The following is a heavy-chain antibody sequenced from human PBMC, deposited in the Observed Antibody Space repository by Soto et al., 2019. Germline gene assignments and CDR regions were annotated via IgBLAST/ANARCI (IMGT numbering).Heavy chain of an antibody. CDR3: ARDPLVLRYFDWSQGGNWFDP. CDR2: ISAYNGNT. V-gene: IGHV1-18*04. Sequence: GASVKVSCKASGYTFTSYGISWVRQAPGQGLEWMGWISAYNGNTNYAQKLQGRVTMTTDTSTSTAYTELRSLRSDDTAVYYCARDPLVLRYFDWSQGGNWFDPWGQGTLVTVSS. D-gene: IGHD3-9*01. CDR1: GYTFTSYG. J-gene: IGHJ5*02.